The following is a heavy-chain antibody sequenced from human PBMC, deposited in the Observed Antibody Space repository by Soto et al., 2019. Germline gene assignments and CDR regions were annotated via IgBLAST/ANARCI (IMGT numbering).Heavy chain of an antibody. J-gene: IGHJ4*02. V-gene: IGHV3-48*01. D-gene: IGHD3-3*01. CDR3: ARGGYDFWSGYYTNDY. CDR2: ISSSSSTI. Sequence: GGSLRLSCAASGFTFSSYSMNWVRQAPGKGLEWVSYISSSSSTIYYADSVKGRFTISRDNAKNSLYLQMNSLRAEDTAVYYCARGGYDFWSGYYTNDYWGQGTLVTVSS. CDR1: GFTFSSYS.